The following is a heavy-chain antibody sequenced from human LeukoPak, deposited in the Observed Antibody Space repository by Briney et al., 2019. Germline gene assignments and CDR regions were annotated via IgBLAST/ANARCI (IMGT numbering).Heavy chain of an antibody. Sequence: ASVKVSCKASGYTFTSYGISWVRQAPGQGLEWMGWISAYNGNTNYAQKLQGRVTMTTDTSTSTAYMELRSLRSDDTAVYYCARDRIVVVPAAIWDYWGQGTLVTVSS. V-gene: IGHV1-18*01. J-gene: IGHJ4*02. D-gene: IGHD2-2*02. CDR3: ARDRIVVVPAAIWDY. CDR1: GYTFTSYG. CDR2: ISAYNGNT.